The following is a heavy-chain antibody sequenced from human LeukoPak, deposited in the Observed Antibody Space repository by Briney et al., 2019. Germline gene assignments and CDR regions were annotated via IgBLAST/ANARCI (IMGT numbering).Heavy chain of an antibody. Sequence: GGSLRLSCAASGFTFSNYSMNWVRQAPGKGLEWVSSISSRSSYIYHADSVKGRFTISRDNAKNSLFLQMNSLRAEDTAVYYCARRSYMDVWGKGTTVTVSS. J-gene: IGHJ6*03. V-gene: IGHV3-21*01. CDR2: ISSRSSYI. CDR1: GFTFSNYS. CDR3: ARRSYMDV.